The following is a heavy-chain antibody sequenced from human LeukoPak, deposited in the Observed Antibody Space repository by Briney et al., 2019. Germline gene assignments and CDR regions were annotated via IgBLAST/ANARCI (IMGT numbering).Heavy chain of an antibody. CDR2: IYYSGNT. CDR1: SGSISTSNYY. D-gene: IGHD6-13*01. V-gene: IGHV4-39*01. J-gene: IGHJ6*02. Sequence: KPSETLSLTCTVSSGSISTSNYYWGWIRQSPGKGLEWVGSIYYSGNTYYNPSLKSRVTISVDTSKKQFSLKLSSVTAADTAVYYCARNGAAAGNYYYYGMDVWGQGTTLTVSS. CDR3: ARNGAAAGNYYYYGMDV.